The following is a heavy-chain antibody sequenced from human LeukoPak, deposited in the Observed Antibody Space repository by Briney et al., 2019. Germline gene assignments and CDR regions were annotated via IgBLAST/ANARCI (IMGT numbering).Heavy chain of an antibody. D-gene: IGHD1-20*01. V-gene: IGHV3-72*01. Sequence: GGSLRLSCVASGFTFSDHYMDWVRQAPGKGLEWVGRIRNKANSYTTEYAASVKGRFTHSRDDSKNSVYLQMNSLKTEDTAVYYCARIGTNWNFDFWGQGTLVTVSS. CDR2: IRNKANSYTT. CDR3: ARIGTNWNFDF. J-gene: IGHJ4*02. CDR1: GFTFSDHY.